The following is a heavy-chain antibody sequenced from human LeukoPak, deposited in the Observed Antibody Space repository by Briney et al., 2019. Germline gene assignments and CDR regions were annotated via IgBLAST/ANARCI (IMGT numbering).Heavy chain of an antibody. CDR3: AKVTYGSGTYGAFDS. CDR1: GFTFSSYG. D-gene: IGHD3-10*01. CDR2: ISGSGDYT. V-gene: IGHV3-23*01. Sequence: GGTLRLSCAASGFTFSSYGMSWVRQAPGKGLEWVSTISGSGDYTYYADSVKGRFTISRDNSKNTLYLQMNSLRAEDTAVYYCAKVTYGSGTYGAFDSWGQGTLVTVSS. J-gene: IGHJ4*02.